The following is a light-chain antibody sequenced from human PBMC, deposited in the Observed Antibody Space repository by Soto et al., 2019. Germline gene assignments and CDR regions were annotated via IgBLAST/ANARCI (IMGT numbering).Light chain of an antibody. CDR1: QDISNY. V-gene: IGKV1-33*01. CDR3: QQYANLPTT. Sequence: DIQMTQSPSSLSASVGDRVTITCHASQDISNYLNWYQQKPGKAPKLLIYDASNLETGVPSRFSGSGSGTDFTFTISCLQPEDIATYYCQQYANLPTTFGIGPEVEIK. CDR2: DAS. J-gene: IGKJ4*01.